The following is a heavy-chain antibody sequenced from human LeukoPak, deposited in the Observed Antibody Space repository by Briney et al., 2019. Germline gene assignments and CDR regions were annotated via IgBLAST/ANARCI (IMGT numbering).Heavy chain of an antibody. V-gene: IGHV3-7*01. CDR3: AREPRRITIFGVVISGRDYYYYMDV. CDR1: RFTFSTYC. D-gene: IGHD3-3*01. Sequence: GGSLRLSFAASRFTFSTYCMSWVRQAPGKGLDWVANIKQDGSEKYYVDSVKGRFTISRDNAKNSLYLQMNSLRAEDTAVYYCAREPRRITIFGVVISGRDYYYYMDVWGKGTTVTVSS. J-gene: IGHJ6*03. CDR2: IKQDGSEK.